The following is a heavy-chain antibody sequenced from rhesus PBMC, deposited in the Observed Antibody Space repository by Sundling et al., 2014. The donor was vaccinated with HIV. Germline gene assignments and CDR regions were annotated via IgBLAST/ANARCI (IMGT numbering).Heavy chain of an antibody. J-gene: IGHJ4*01. D-gene: IGHD6-25*01. V-gene: IGHV3S42*01. Sequence: EVQLVETGGGLVQPGGSLKLSCAASGFTFSSYGMSWVRQAPGKGLEWVSAINSGGDSTYYADSVKGRFTISRDNSKNTLSLQMNSLRAEDTAVYYCAGQVLDCWGQGVLVTVSS. CDR3: AGQVLDC. CDR1: GFTFSSYG. CDR2: INSGGDST.